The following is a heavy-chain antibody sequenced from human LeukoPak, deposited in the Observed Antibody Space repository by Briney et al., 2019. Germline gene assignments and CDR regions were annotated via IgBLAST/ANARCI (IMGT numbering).Heavy chain of an antibody. D-gene: IGHD5-12*01. Sequence: SETLSLTCTVSGYSISSGYYWGWIRQPPGKGLEWIGSIYHSGSTYYNPSLKSRVTISVDTSKNQFSLKLSSVTAADTAVYYCASSPYTRGYLDYWGQGTLVTVSS. CDR2: IYHSGST. CDR3: ASSPYTRGYLDY. CDR1: GYSISSGYY. J-gene: IGHJ4*02. V-gene: IGHV4-38-2*02.